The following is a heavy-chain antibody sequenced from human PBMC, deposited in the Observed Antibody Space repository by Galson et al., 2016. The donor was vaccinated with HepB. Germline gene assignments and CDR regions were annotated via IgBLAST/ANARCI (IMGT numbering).Heavy chain of an antibody. D-gene: IGHD3-22*01. Sequence: SLRLSCAGSGFTFSTNWMSWVRQAPGKGLEWVADIKEDGSEKYYVDSVKGRFTISRDNAKNSLFLQMNSLRAEDTAVYYCARETQLIVVVDQLQSDYYYMDVWDKGTTVTVSS. V-gene: IGHV3-7*05. J-gene: IGHJ6*03. CDR1: GFTFSTNW. CDR2: IKEDGSEK. CDR3: ARETQLIVVVDQLQSDYYYMDV.